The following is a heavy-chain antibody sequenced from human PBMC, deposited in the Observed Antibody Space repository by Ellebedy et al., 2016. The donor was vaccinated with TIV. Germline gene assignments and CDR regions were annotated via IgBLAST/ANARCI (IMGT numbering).Heavy chain of an antibody. D-gene: IGHD5-18*01. Sequence: ASVKVSCKASGGTFSSYAISWVRQAPGQGLGWMGGIIPIFGTANYAQKFQGRVTITADESTSTAYMELSSLRSEDTAVYYCARVTDTAMATLDYWGQGTLVTVSS. V-gene: IGHV1-69*13. CDR2: IIPIFGTA. CDR3: ARVTDTAMATLDY. CDR1: GGTFSSYA. J-gene: IGHJ4*02.